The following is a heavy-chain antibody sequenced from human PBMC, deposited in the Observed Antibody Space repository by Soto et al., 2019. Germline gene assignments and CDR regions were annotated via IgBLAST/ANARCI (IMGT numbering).Heavy chain of an antibody. Sequence: GGSLRLSCAASGFTFSSYGMHWVRQAPGKGLEWVAVISYDGSNKYYADSVKGRFTISRDNSKNTLYLQMNSLRAEDTAVYYCAKGPDFWSGYYRVDYWGQGTLVTVSS. CDR2: ISYDGSNK. CDR1: GFTFSSYG. D-gene: IGHD3-3*01. V-gene: IGHV3-30*18. J-gene: IGHJ4*02. CDR3: AKGPDFWSGYYRVDY.